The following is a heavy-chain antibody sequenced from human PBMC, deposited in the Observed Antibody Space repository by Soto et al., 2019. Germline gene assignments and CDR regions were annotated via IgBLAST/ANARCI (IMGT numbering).Heavy chain of an antibody. J-gene: IGHJ2*01. CDR3: ARGGVTTDLWYFDL. CDR1: GGSFSGYY. Sequence: SETLSLTCAVYGGSFSGYYWSWIRQPPGKGLEWIGEINHSGSTNYNPSLKSRVTISVDTSKNQFSLKLSSVTAADTAVYYCARGGVTTDLWYFDLWGRGTLVTVSS. CDR2: INHSGST. D-gene: IGHD4-17*01. V-gene: IGHV4-34*01.